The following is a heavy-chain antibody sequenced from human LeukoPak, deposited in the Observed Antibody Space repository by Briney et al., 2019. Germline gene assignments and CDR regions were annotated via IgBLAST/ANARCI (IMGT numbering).Heavy chain of an antibody. J-gene: IGHJ6*03. CDR1: GGSISSSSYY. D-gene: IGHD1-20*01. CDR3: AKPRGNWNAFGWYYYYMDV. CDR2: IYYSGST. V-gene: IGHV4-39*01. Sequence: KSSETLSLTCTFSGGSISSSSYYWGWIRQPPGKGLEWIGSIYYSGSTYYNPSLKSRVTISVDTSKNQFSLKLSSVTAADTAVYYCAKPRGNWNAFGWYYYYMDVWGKGTTVTISS.